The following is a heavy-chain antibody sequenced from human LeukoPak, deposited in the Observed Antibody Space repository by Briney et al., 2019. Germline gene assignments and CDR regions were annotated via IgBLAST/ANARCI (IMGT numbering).Heavy chain of an antibody. V-gene: IGHV3-23*01. D-gene: IGHD3-9*01. Sequence: GGSLRLSCAASGFTFSSYAMSWVRQAPGKGLEWVSAISGSGGSAYYADSVKGRFTISRDNSKSTLYLQMNSLRAEDTAVYYCAKAGSGYDILTGTEDYWGQGTLVTVSS. CDR1: GFTFSSYA. CDR3: AKAGSGYDILTGTEDY. CDR2: ISGSGGSA. J-gene: IGHJ4*02.